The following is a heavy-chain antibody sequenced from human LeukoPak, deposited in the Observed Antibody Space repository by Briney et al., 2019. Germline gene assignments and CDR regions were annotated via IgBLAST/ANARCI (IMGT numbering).Heavy chain of an antibody. D-gene: IGHD3-22*01. Sequence: KPSETLSLTCTVSGGSISSYYWSWIRQPPGKGLEWIGYVYYSGSTNYNPSLKSRVTISVDTSKNQFPLKLSSVTAADTAVYYCARVLRNYYDSSGYYQRTSLFDHWGQGTLVTVSS. CDR2: VYYSGST. CDR3: ARVLRNYYDSSGYYQRTSLFDH. V-gene: IGHV4-59*01. CDR1: GGSISSYY. J-gene: IGHJ4*02.